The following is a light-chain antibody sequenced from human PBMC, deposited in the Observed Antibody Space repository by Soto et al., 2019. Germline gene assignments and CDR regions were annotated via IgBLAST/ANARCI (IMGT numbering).Light chain of an antibody. CDR3: SSYTSSSTWV. Sequence: QSALTQPASVSGSPGQSITISCTGTSSDIGDYDYVSWYQQHPGKAPKLMIYEVINRPSGVSDRLSGSKSGNTASLTISGLQADDEADYYCSSYTSSSTWVFGGGTKLTVL. CDR1: SSDIGDYDY. J-gene: IGLJ3*02. V-gene: IGLV2-14*01. CDR2: EVI.